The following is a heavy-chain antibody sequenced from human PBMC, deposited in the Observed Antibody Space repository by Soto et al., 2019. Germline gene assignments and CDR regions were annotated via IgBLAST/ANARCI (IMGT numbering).Heavy chain of an antibody. V-gene: IGHV4-38-2*01. CDR3: AKKGYYPSGKINLFDS. Sequence: PSETLSLTCAVSGYSITSDYYWGWIRQSPGKGLEWIGSIRSGSTYYNPSLQSRVTISVDTSKNQFSLRLTSVTAADTAMYYCAKKGYYPSGKINLFDSWGQGTLVTVSS. CDR1: GYSITSDYY. CDR2: IRSGST. D-gene: IGHD3-10*01. J-gene: IGHJ4*02.